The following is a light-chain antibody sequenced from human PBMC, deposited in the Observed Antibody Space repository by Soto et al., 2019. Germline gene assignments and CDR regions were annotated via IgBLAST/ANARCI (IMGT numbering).Light chain of an antibody. CDR3: QQDYNLPIT. CDR2: GAS. Sequence: EVVMTQSTATLSLSPGERATLSCRASQSVSSNYLSWYQHNPGQAPRLLIYGASTRATGIPARFSGSGSGTDFTLTVSSLQPEDFAIYYCQQDYNLPITFGQGTRLEVK. CDR1: QSVSSNY. J-gene: IGKJ5*01. V-gene: IGKV3D-7*01.